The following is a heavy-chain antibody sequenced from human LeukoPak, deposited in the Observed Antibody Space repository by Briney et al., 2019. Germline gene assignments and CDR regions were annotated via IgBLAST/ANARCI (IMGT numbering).Heavy chain of an antibody. CDR2: ISGSGDNT. Sequence: GGSLRLSCAASGFTFSSYAMSWVRQAPGKGLEWVSGISGSGDNTYYADSVKGRLTISRDNSKNTLYVQVNSLGTEDTAAYYCAKGSYYDSGGSFYFDYWGQGTLVTVSS. CDR1: GFTFSSYA. D-gene: IGHD3-22*01. V-gene: IGHV3-23*01. CDR3: AKGSYYDSGGSFYFDY. J-gene: IGHJ4*02.